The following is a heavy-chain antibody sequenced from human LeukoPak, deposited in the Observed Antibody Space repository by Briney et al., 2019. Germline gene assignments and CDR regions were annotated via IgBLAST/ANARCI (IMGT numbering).Heavy chain of an antibody. CDR3: ARRFEYAMDV. Sequence: PSETLSLTRTVSGGSISSSTSYWGWIRQPPEKGLEWIGAIYYSGSTFYNPSLKRRVSISIDTSKNQFSLKLSSVIDADTAVYYCARRFEYAMDVWGQGTTVTVSS. V-gene: IGHV4-39*01. CDR2: IYYSGST. J-gene: IGHJ6*02. CDR1: GGSISSSTSY. D-gene: IGHD3-16*01.